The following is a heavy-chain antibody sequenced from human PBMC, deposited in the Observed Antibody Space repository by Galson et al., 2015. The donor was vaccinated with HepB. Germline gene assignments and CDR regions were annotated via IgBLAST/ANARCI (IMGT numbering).Heavy chain of an antibody. CDR1: GFTFRHYW. J-gene: IGHJ4*02. Sequence: SLRLSCAASGFTFRHYWMYWVRQAPGRGLEWVANIKEDGSEKKYVDSVKGRFTISRDNAKNSLYLQMNSLRVEDTAVYYCARGGFDYGAGCDYWGQGTLVTVSS. D-gene: IGHD4-17*01. CDR2: IKEDGSEK. CDR3: ARGGFDYGAGCDY. V-gene: IGHV3-7*03.